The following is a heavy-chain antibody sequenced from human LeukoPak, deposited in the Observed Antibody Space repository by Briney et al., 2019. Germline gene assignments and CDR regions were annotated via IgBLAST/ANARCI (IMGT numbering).Heavy chain of an antibody. CDR3: ARTYRGFPSYCGGDCYSDY. CDR1: GYTFTSYG. D-gene: IGHD2-21*02. V-gene: IGHV1-18*01. J-gene: IGHJ4*02. CDR2: ISAYNGNT. Sequence: ASVKVPCKASGYTFTSYGISWVRQAPGQGLEWMGWISAYNGNTNYAQKLQGRVTMTTDTSTSTAYVELRSLRSDDTAVYYCARTYRGFPSYCGGDCYSDYWGQGTLVTVSS.